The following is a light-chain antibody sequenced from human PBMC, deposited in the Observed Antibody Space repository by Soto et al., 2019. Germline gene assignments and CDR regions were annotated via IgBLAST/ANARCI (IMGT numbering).Light chain of an antibody. CDR3: SSYTSSSTLV. V-gene: IGLV2-14*01. Sequence: QSALTQPASVSGSPGQSITISCTGTSSDVGGYNYVSWYQQHPGKAPKLMIYEVSNRPSGVSNRFSGSKSGNTASLTISGLQAEDGADYCCSSYTSSSTLVFGTGTKVTVL. CDR1: SSDVGGYNY. CDR2: EVS. J-gene: IGLJ1*01.